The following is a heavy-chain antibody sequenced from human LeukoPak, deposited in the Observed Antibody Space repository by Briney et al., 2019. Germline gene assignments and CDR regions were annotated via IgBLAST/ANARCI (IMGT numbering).Heavy chain of an antibody. V-gene: IGHV3-7*05. J-gene: IGHJ5*02. CDR1: GFTLSNYW. CDR3: ARASKPWLQLT. CDR2: IKKDGSEK. D-gene: IGHD5-24*01. Sequence: GGSLRLSCAASGFTLSNYWMRWVRQAQGKGLEWVGNIKKDGSEKRYADSVRGRFTISRDNAQTSIYLQMNSLRAEDTAVYYCARASKPWLQLTWGEGTLVTVSS.